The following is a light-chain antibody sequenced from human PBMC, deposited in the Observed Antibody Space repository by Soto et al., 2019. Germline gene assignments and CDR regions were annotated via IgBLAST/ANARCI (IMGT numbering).Light chain of an antibody. J-gene: IGLJ1*01. V-gene: IGLV2-11*01. CDR2: DVT. Sequence: QSALTQPRSVSGSPGQSVTISCTGSSSDVGGYNYVPWYQQQPGKAPKLLIYDVTIRTSGVSARFSGSKSGNTASLTISGLQAEDDADYFCCSYEGTYTSFVFGTGTKVT. CDR1: SSDVGGYNY. CDR3: CSYEGTYTSFV.